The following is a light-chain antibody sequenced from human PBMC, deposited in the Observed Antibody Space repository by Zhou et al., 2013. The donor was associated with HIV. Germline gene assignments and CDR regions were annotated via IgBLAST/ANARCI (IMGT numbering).Light chain of an antibody. CDR3: QKYNSAPRT. Sequence: DIQMTQSPSSVSASVGDRITITCRASQGISKWLAWYQQKPGKAPKLLIYGASSLQSGVPSRFSGSGFGTDFTLTISSLQPEDVATYYCQKYNSAPRTFGQGTKVEIK. CDR1: QGISKW. V-gene: IGKV1-12*01. J-gene: IGKJ1*01. CDR2: GAS.